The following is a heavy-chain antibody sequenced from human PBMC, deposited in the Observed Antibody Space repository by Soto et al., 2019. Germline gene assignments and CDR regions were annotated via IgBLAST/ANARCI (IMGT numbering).Heavy chain of an antibody. CDR1: GHSISSSYY. Sequence: SETLSLTCAVSGHSISSSYYWGWIRQPPGKGLEWIGNVHHNGNTYYNPSLKSRVTISLRTSKNQFSLKLSSVTAADTAVYYCARGADIMATTGDAFDIWGQGTMVTVSS. CDR2: VHHNGNT. CDR3: ARGADIMATTGDAFDI. D-gene: IGHD5-12*01. J-gene: IGHJ3*02. V-gene: IGHV4-38-2*01.